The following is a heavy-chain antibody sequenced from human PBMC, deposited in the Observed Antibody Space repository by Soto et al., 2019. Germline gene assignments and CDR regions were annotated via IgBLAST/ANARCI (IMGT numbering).Heavy chain of an antibody. J-gene: IGHJ3*02. D-gene: IGHD2-2*01. CDR3: ATGYCSIFTCNIVDGDNPPGVFVI. CDR1: GFTFTSSA. Sequence: SVKVSCKASGFTFTSSAVQWVRQARGQRLEWIGWIVVGSGNTNYAQKFQERVTITRDMSTSTAYMELSSLRSEDTAVYYWATGYCSIFTCNIVDGDNPPGVFVIGGQGT. V-gene: IGHV1-58*01. CDR2: IVVGSGNT.